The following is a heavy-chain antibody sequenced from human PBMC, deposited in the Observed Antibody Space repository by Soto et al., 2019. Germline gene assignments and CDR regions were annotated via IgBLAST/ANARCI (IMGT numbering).Heavy chain of an antibody. Sequence: ASVKVSFKASGYTFTGYYMHWVRQAPGQGLEWMGWINPNSGGTNYAQKFQGWVTMTRDTSISTAYMELSRLRSDDTAVYHCAKDGVMRVSGLDFWGQGTLVTVSS. CDR3: AKDGVMRVSGLDF. J-gene: IGHJ4*02. D-gene: IGHD2-8*01. CDR2: INPNSGGT. V-gene: IGHV1-2*04. CDR1: GYTFTGYY.